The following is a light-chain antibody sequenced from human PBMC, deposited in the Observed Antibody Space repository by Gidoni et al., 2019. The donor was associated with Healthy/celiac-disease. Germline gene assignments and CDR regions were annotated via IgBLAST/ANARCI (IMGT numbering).Light chain of an antibody. CDR1: QGIRND. J-gene: IGKJ3*01. CDR3: LQDYNYPFT. V-gene: IGKV1-6*01. Sequence: AIQMTQSPSSPSASVGDRVTITCRASQGIRNDLGWYQQKPGKAPKLLIYAASSLQSGVPSSFSGSGSGTDFTLTISSLQPEDFATYYCLQDYNYPFTFGPXTKVDIK. CDR2: AAS.